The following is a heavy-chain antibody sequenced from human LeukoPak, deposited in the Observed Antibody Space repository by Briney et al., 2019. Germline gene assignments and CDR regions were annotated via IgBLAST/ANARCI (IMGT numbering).Heavy chain of an antibody. CDR1: GFAFSTYA. V-gene: IGHV3-7*01. D-gene: IGHD1-26*01. J-gene: IGHJ5*02. Sequence: GGSLRLSCAASGFAFSTYAMHWVRQAPGKGLEWVANIKEDGSEKYYVDSVKGRFTISRDNAKNSLYLQMNSLRAEDTAIYYCARDKGVVGTLAPWGQGTLVTVSS. CDR2: IKEDGSEK. CDR3: ARDKGVVGTLAP.